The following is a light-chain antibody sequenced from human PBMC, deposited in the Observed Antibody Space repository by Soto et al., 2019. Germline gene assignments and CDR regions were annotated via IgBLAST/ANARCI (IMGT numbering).Light chain of an antibody. V-gene: IGLV2-14*01. Sequence: QSVLTQPASVSGSPGQSSAVSCTGTSGDVGGYDYVSWYQQHPDKAPKLMIYEVTKRPSWVSNRFSGSKSGNTASLTISGLHPEDEANYYCSSHKSGSPRVFGSGTKVTVL. CDR1: SGDVGGYDY. J-gene: IGLJ1*01. CDR2: EVT. CDR3: SSHKSGSPRV.